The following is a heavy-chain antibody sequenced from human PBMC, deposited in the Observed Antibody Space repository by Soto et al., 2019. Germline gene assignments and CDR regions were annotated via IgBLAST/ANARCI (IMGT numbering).Heavy chain of an antibody. Sequence: GGSLRLSCAASGFPFSTYWMHWVRQAPGKGPVWVSRINNDGSTTRYADSVKGRFTISRDNAKNTLYLQMNSLRAEDTAVYYCASQGLYYYGLDVWGQGTTVTV. J-gene: IGHJ6*02. V-gene: IGHV3-74*01. CDR3: ASQGLYYYGLDV. CDR1: GFPFSTYW. CDR2: INNDGSTT.